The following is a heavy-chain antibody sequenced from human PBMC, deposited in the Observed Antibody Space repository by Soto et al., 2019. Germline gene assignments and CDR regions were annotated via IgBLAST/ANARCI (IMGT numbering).Heavy chain of an antibody. J-gene: IGHJ4*02. CDR2: IYASGTT. V-gene: IGHV4-4*07. Sequence: QVRLQESGPGLVKPSETLSLTCTVSGASISNYYWSWIRQPAGKGLECLGRIYASGTTTYNTSLRRRVTMSVDTSKNQFSLNLNSVTAADTAVYYCARESRSELGTVEYWGQGTLVTVSS. CDR1: GASISNYY. D-gene: IGHD1-1*01. CDR3: ARESRSELGTVEY.